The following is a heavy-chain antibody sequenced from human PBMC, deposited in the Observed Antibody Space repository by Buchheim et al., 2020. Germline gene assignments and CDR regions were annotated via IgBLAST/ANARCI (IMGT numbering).Heavy chain of an antibody. V-gene: IGHV3-30*18. CDR2: IMFDGNVK. CDR3: AKRVPRTQFGLDY. D-gene: IGHD3-10*01. Sequence: QVQLVESGGGVVQPGRSLRLSCESSGFTFSNYPMHWVRQAPGKGLEWVAAIMFDGNVKYYADSVKGRFTVSRDNPKDTLYLEMNSLRPEDTAVYYCAKRVPRTQFGLDYWGQGTL. CDR1: GFTFSNYP. J-gene: IGHJ4*02.